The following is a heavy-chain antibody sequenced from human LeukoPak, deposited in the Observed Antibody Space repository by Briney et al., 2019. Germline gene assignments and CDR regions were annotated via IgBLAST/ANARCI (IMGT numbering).Heavy chain of an antibody. CDR2: IYYSGST. Sequence: PSETLSLTCTVSGGSISSGGYHWSWIRQHPGKGLEWIGYIYYSGSTYYNPSLKSRVTISVDTSKNQFSLKLSSVTAADTAVYFCARYGGDTRGNWFDPWGQGTLVTVSS. CDR3: ARYGGDTRGNWFDP. D-gene: IGHD4-23*01. V-gene: IGHV4-31*03. J-gene: IGHJ5*02. CDR1: GGSISSGGYH.